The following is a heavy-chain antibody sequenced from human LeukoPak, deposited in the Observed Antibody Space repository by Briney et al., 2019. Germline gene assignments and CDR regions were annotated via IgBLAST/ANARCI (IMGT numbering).Heavy chain of an antibody. J-gene: IGHJ4*02. Sequence: SETLSLTCIVSGGSVSSSSYHWGWIRQPPGKGLEWIGSVFYSGSTYYNPSLKSRVTVSVDTSKNQFSLKLSSVIAADTAVYYCARLWSTDCSGGSCPHQPNYWGQGTLVTVSS. V-gene: IGHV4-39*01. CDR1: GGSVSSSSYH. CDR2: VFYSGST. D-gene: IGHD2-15*01. CDR3: ARLWSTDCSGGSCPHQPNY.